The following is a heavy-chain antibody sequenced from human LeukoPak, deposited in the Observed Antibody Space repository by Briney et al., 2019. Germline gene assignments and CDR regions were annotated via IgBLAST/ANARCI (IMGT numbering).Heavy chain of an antibody. J-gene: IGHJ4*02. V-gene: IGHV4-4*02. CDR2: IYHSGSP. D-gene: IGHD3-3*01. CDR1: GGSISSNNW. Sequence: PSESLSLTCAVSGGSISSNNWWGWVRQPPGKGLEWIGEIYHSGSPNYNPSLKSRVTISVDTSKNQFSLKLSSVTAADTAVYYCARAFSTIFGVVIWDYWGQGTLVTVSS. CDR3: ARAFSTIFGVVIWDY.